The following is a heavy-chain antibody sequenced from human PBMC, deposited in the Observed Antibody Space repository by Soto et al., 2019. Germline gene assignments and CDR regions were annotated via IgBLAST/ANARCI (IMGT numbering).Heavy chain of an antibody. CDR1: GGSISSYF. CDR2: IFYSGNT. D-gene: IGHD6-19*01. CDR3: ARHGAFASGWYSWFDP. V-gene: IGHV4-59*08. Sequence: SETLSLTCTVSGGSISSYFWSWIRQPPGKGLEWIGYIFYSGNTNYNPSLKSRVTISVDTSKNQFSLNLSSVTAADTAVYYCARHGAFASGWYSWFDPWGQGTLVTVS. J-gene: IGHJ5*02.